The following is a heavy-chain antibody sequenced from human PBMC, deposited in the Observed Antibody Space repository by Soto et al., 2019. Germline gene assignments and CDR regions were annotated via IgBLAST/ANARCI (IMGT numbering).Heavy chain of an antibody. D-gene: IGHD4-17*01. CDR3: ARVGYGDYTLYYYYGMDV. CDR1: GGSSSSYY. Sequence: SETLSLTCTVSGGSSSSYYWSWIRQPPGKGLEWIGYIYYSGSTNYNPSLKSRVTISVDTSKNQFSLKLSSVTAADTAVYYCARVGYGDYTLYYYYGMDVWGQGTTVTVSS. J-gene: IGHJ6*02. CDR2: IYYSGST. V-gene: IGHV4-59*01.